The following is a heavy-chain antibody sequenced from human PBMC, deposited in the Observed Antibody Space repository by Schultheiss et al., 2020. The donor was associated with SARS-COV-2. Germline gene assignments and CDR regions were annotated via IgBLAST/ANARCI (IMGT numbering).Heavy chain of an antibody. CDR3: ARDGVRFMGANWFDP. Sequence: GGSLRLSCAASGFTFSSYGMHWVRQAPGKGLEWVAVLWYDGSNKYYADSVKGRFTISRDNSKNTIYLQMNRLRAEDMGIYYCARDGVRFMGANWFDPWGQGTLVTVSS. J-gene: IGHJ5*02. D-gene: IGHD3-3*01. CDR2: LWYDGSNK. V-gene: IGHV3-33*01. CDR1: GFTFSSYG.